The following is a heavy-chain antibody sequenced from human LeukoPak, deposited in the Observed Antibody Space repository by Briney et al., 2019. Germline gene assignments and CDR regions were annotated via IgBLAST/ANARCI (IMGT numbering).Heavy chain of an antibody. V-gene: IGHV4-4*07. Sequence: SETLFLTCTVSGGSISSYNWSWIRQPAGKGLEWIGRIYTSGSTNYNPSLKSRVTMSVDTSKNQFSLKLSSVTAADTAVYYCARDQSGYDPPHYYYYYGMDVWGQGTTVTVSS. CDR2: IYTSGST. J-gene: IGHJ6*02. CDR1: GGSISSYN. D-gene: IGHD5-12*01. CDR3: ARDQSGYDPPHYYYYYGMDV.